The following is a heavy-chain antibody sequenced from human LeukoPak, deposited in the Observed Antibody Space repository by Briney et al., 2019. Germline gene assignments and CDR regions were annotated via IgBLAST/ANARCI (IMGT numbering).Heavy chain of an antibody. CDR3: AAGAGWLIDW. J-gene: IGHJ4*02. D-gene: IGHD6-19*01. V-gene: IGHV3-7*01. Sequence: GGSLRLSCAASGFTFSNYWINWVRQAPGKGMEWVAIIEKDGSEILYVDSVKGRFTISRDNAKNSLYLQMNSLRAEDTAVYYCAAGAGWLIDWWGQGTLVTVSS. CDR1: GFTFSNYW. CDR2: IEKDGSEI.